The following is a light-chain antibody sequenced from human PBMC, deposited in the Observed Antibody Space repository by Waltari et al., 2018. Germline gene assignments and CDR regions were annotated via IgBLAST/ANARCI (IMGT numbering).Light chain of an antibody. CDR2: GAS. CDR3: QQLGSSPIT. CDR1: QSVTNNN. J-gene: IGKJ5*01. V-gene: IGKV3-20*01. Sequence: EIVLTQSPGTMSLSPGERASLSCRASQSVTNNNLAWSQQKPGQAPRLLIYGASRRATGIPDRFSGSGSGTDFTLTISRLEPEDIAVYYCQQLGSSPITFGQGTRLEMK.